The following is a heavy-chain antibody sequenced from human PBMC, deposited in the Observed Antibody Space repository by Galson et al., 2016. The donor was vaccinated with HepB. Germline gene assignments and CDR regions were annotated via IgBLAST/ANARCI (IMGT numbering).Heavy chain of an antibody. CDR2: ISYDGNNR. V-gene: IGHV3-33*08. D-gene: IGHD4-17*01. CDR3: ARDRGLLHYYYGMDV. J-gene: IGHJ6*02. Sequence: SLRLSCATSGFTFNNYGINWVRQAPGKGLEWVAVISYDGNNRHYADAVKGRFTISRDGSTNTVYLQMNSLRADDTAVYFCARDRGLLHYYYGMDVWGQGTLVTVSS. CDR1: GFTFNNYG.